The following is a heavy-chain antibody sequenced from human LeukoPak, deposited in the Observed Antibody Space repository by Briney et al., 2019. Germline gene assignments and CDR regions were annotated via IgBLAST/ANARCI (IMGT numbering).Heavy chain of an antibody. CDR3: ARGAADTFYYYYYMDV. J-gene: IGHJ6*03. CDR1: FTHYY. D-gene: IGHD5-18*01. V-gene: IGHV5-51*01. Sequence: FTHYYWVWVRQPPGKGLEWMGIITPRDSDTTYSPSFQGQVTISADRSIRTAYLQWRSLKASDSATYYCARGAADTFYYYYYMDVWGKGTTVTVSS. CDR2: ITPRDSDT.